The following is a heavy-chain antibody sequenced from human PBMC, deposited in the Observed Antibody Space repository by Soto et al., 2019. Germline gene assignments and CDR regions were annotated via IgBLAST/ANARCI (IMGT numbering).Heavy chain of an antibody. Sequence: QVQLVESGGGVVQPGRSLRLSCAASGFTFSSYGMHWVRQAPGKGLEWVAVISYDGSNKYYADSVKGRFTISRDNSKNTRYLQMNSLRAGDTAVYYCAKDLPPSTYYYDSSGYLGCDSWGQGTLVTVSS. CDR3: AKDLPPSTYYYDSSGYLGCDS. V-gene: IGHV3-30*18. J-gene: IGHJ4*02. CDR1: GFTFSSYG. CDR2: ISYDGSNK. D-gene: IGHD3-22*01.